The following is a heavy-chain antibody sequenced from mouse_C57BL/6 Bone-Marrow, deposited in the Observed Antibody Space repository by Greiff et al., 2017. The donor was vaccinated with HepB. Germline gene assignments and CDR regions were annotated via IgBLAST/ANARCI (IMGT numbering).Heavy chain of an antibody. D-gene: IGHD2-3*01. CDR2: ILPGSGST. Sequence: QVQLQQSGAELMKPGASVKLSCKATGYTFTGYWIEWVKQRPGHGLEWIGEILPGSGSTNYNEKFKGKATFTADTSSNTAYMQLSSLTTEDSAIYYGARFRIYDGYYWYWYFGVWGTGTTVTVSS. V-gene: IGHV1-9*01. CDR3: ARFRIYDGYYWYWYFGV. J-gene: IGHJ1*03. CDR1: GYTFTGYW.